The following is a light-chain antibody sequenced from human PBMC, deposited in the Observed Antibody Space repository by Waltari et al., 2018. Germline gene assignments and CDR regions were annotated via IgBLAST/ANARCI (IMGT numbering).Light chain of an antibody. CDR3: QQYGSSPGIA. Sequence: EIVLTQSPGTLSSAPGERATLSCRASQSVSSNFLAWYQQKPGRAPRLLIYGASSRATGIPDRFSGSGSGTDFTLTISRLEPEDFAVYYCQQYGSSPGIAFGPGTKLDIK. J-gene: IGKJ3*01. CDR1: QSVSSNF. V-gene: IGKV3-20*01. CDR2: GAS.